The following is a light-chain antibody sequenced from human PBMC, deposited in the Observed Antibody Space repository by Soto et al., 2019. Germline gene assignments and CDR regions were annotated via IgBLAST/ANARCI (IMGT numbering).Light chain of an antibody. Sequence: EIVMTQSPVTLSVSPGERATLSCRASQSVSSNLAWYQQKPGQAPRLLTYGASTRATGIPARFSGSGSGTEFTLTISSLQSEDFAVYYCQQYNKWPWTFGQGTKVEIK. CDR2: GAS. CDR3: QQYNKWPWT. J-gene: IGKJ1*01. CDR1: QSVSSN. V-gene: IGKV3-15*01.